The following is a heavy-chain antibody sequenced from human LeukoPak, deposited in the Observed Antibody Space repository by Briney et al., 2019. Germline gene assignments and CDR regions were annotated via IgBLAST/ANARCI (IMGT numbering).Heavy chain of an antibody. CDR1: GYTFTAYY. CDR2: INPNSGGT. Sequence: ASVKVSCKASGYTFTAYYLHWVRQAPGQGLEWMGWINPNSGGTSYAQNFQGRVTMTRDTSISTAYMELSRLRSDDTAVYYCARSNSGYYPNFDYWGQGTLVTVSS. CDR3: ARSNSGYYPNFDY. D-gene: IGHD3-22*01. J-gene: IGHJ4*02. V-gene: IGHV1-2*02.